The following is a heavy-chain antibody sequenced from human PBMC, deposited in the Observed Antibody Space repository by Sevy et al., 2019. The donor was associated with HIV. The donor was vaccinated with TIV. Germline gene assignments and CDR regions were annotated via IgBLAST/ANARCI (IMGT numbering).Heavy chain of an antibody. D-gene: IGHD3-22*01. CDR3: ARDYPNNYYDSSGTNYYYGMDV. V-gene: IGHV3-7*01. CDR1: GFTFSSYW. CDR2: IKQDGSEK. J-gene: IGHJ6*02. Sequence: GGSPRLSCAASGFTFSSYWMSWVRQAPGKGLGWVANIKQDGSEKYYVDSVKGRFTISRDNAKNSLYLQMNSLRAEDTAVYYCARDYPNNYYDSSGTNYYYGMDVWGQGTTVTVSS.